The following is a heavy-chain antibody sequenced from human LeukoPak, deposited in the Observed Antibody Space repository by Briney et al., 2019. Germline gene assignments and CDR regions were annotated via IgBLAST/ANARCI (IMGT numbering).Heavy chain of an antibody. V-gene: IGHV4-61*02. J-gene: IGHJ6*03. CDR2: IYTSGST. CDR3: ARVSGARSYYYYYMDV. D-gene: IGHD7-27*01. Sequence: SETLSLTCTVSGGSISSSSYYWSWIRQPAGKGLEWIGRIYTSGSTNYNPSLKSRVTMSVDTSKNQFSLKLSSVTAADTAVYYCARVSGARSYYYYYMDVWGKGTTVTISS. CDR1: GGSISSSSYY.